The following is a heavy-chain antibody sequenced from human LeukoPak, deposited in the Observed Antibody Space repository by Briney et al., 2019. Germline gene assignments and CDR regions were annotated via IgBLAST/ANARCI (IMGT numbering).Heavy chain of an antibody. CDR3: ARDGRYSSSSGWFDP. Sequence: GGSLRLSCAASGFTVSSNYMSWVRQAPGKGLEWVSVIYSGGSTYYADSVKGRFTISRDNAKNSLYLQMNSLRAEDTAVYYCARDGRYSSSSGWFDPWGQGTLVTVSS. V-gene: IGHV3-53*01. CDR2: IYSGGST. CDR1: GFTVSSNY. D-gene: IGHD6-6*01. J-gene: IGHJ5*02.